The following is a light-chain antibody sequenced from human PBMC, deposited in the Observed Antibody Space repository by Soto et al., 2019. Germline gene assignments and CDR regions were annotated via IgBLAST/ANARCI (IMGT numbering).Light chain of an antibody. J-gene: IGLJ1*01. Sequence: QSVMTQPPSVSAAPGQTVTISCSGSSSNIGGNSVSWYQQLPGTAPKLLIYDDNKRPSRIPDRFSGSKSGTSATLGITGFQTGDEADYYCGSWDSSLSAYVFGTGTKLTVL. CDR2: DDN. V-gene: IGLV1-51*01. CDR1: SSNIGGNS. CDR3: GSWDSSLSAYV.